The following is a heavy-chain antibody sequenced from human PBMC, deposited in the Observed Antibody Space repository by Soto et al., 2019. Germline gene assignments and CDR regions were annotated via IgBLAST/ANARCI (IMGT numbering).Heavy chain of an antibody. CDR1: GFRFSSYG. V-gene: IGHV3-33*01. Sequence: QVQLVESGGGVVQPGRSLRLSCAASGFRFSSYGMNWVRQSPGKELEWVAVIWYDGSNKFYGNSVKGRFTISRDNSRNTLYLQMNSLRDEDTAVYYCATEGKDDSVKGGFDNWGQGTLVTVSS. D-gene: IGHD3-22*01. J-gene: IGHJ4*02. CDR3: ATEGKDDSVKGGFDN. CDR2: IWYDGSNK.